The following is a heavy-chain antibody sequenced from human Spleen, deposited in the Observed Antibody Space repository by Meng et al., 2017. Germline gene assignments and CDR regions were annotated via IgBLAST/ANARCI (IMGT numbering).Heavy chain of an antibody. CDR1: GLTFSSSW. V-gene: IGHV3-52*01. CDR3: AREYSSSWGYYYGMDV. CDR2: IKCDGSEK. D-gene: IGHD6-13*01. J-gene: IGHJ6*02. Sequence: GESLKISCAASGLTFSSSWMHWVCQAPEKGLEWVADIKCDGSEKYYVDSVKGRLTISRDNAKNTLYLQMNSLRAEDTAVYYCAREYSSSWGYYYGMDVWGQGTTVTVSS.